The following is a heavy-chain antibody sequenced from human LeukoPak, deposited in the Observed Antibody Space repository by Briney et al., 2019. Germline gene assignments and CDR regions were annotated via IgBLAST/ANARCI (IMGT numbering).Heavy chain of an antibody. CDR1: GYSISSGYY. CDR3: ARIGSSYYYDSSGYPCDY. V-gene: IGHV4-38-2*02. CDR2: IYHSGST. D-gene: IGHD3-22*01. Sequence: PSETLSLTCTVSGYSISSGYYWGWIRQPPGKGLEWIGSIYHSGSTYYNPSLKSRGTISVETSKNQVSLNPTPVTGEDTAVYYWARIGSSYYYDSSGYPCDYWGQGNLVTVSS. J-gene: IGHJ4*02.